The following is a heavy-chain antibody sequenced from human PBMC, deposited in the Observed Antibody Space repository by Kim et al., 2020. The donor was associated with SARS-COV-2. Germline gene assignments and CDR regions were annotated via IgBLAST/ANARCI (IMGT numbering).Heavy chain of an antibody. CDR1: GGSFSGYY. CDR2: INHSGST. Sequence: SQTLSLTCAVYGGSFSGYYWSWIRQPPGKGLEWIGEINHSGSTNYNPSLKSRVTISVDTSKNQFSLKLSSVTAADTAVYYCARGPITMVRGVIWFDPWGQGTLVTVSS. V-gene: IGHV4-34*01. D-gene: IGHD3-10*01. J-gene: IGHJ5*02. CDR3: ARGPITMVRGVIWFDP.